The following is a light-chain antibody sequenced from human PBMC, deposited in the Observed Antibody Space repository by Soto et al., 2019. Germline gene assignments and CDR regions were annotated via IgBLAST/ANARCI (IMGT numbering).Light chain of an antibody. CDR3: QHYNNWPPWT. CDR2: GAS. CDR1: QSVSSN. V-gene: IGKV3-15*01. Sequence: EIEMTQSPATLSLSPGERATLYCWASQSVSSNLVWYQQKPGQAPRLLIYGASTRVTGVPARFSGSGSGTEFILIISSLQSEDFAVYYCQHYNNWPPWTFGQGTKVEIK. J-gene: IGKJ1*01.